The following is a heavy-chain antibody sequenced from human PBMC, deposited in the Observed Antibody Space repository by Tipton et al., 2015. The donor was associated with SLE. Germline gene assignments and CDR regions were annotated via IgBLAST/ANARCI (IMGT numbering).Heavy chain of an antibody. V-gene: IGHV1-3*01. CDR2: INAGNGNT. D-gene: IGHD1-7*01. CDR1: GYTFTSYA. CDR3: ARATGTSYYYGMDV. J-gene: IGHJ6*02. Sequence: QLVQSGAEVKKPGASVKVSCKASGYTFTSYAMHWVRQAPGQRLEWMGWINAGNGNTKYSQKFQGRVTITRDASASTAYMELSSLRSEDTAVYHCARATGTSYYYGMDVWGQGTTVTVSS.